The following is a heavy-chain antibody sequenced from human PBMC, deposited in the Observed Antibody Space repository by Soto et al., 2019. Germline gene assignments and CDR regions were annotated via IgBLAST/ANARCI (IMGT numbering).Heavy chain of an antibody. J-gene: IGHJ4*02. D-gene: IGHD1-26*01. Sequence: QVTLKESGPELVKPTETLTLTCSVSGFSLTIGRMAVTWIRQPPGKALEWLGHIFSTGETSYATSLKTRVTISKDTSNRPVPLTLTNVGPLDTATFFCARIVSSGITLIDYWGQGILVTVSS. V-gene: IGHV2-26*01. CDR1: GFSLTIGRMA. CDR2: IFSTGET. CDR3: ARIVSSGITLIDY.